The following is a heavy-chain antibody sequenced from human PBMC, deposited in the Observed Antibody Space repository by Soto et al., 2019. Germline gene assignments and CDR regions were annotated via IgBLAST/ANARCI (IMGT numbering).Heavy chain of an antibody. J-gene: IGHJ1*01. CDR2: IHYSGST. D-gene: IGHD3-22*01. Sequence: SETLALTCTLSGGSISRYYWSWIRQPPGKGLEWIGCIHYSGSTSHNPSLKSRVTISVDTSKNQFSLKLSSVTAADTAVYYGAGDSSGRSPTNVYEYWRQGTMVTVS. CDR3: AGDSSGRSPTNVYEY. CDR1: GGSISRYY. V-gene: IGHV4-59*01.